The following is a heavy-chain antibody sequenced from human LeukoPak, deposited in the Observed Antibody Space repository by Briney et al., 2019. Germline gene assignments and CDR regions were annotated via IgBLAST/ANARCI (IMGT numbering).Heavy chain of an antibody. V-gene: IGHV3-23*01. CDR3: AKALIYYDSSGYRNQPFDY. CDR1: GFTFSSYA. D-gene: IGHD3-22*01. J-gene: IGHJ4*02. CDR2: ISGNAVNT. Sequence: GGSLRLSCAAAGFTFSSYAMSWVRQVPGKGLEWVSGISGNAVNTYYADSVKGRFTISRDNSKNTLYLQMNSLRAEDTAVYYCAKALIYYDSSGYRNQPFDYWGQGTLVTVSS.